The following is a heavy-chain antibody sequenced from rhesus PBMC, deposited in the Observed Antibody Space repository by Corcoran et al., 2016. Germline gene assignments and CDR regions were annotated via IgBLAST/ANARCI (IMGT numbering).Heavy chain of an antibody. Sequence: QVQLQESGPGLVKPSETLSLTCAVSGGSVSSSNWWSWIRQPPGKGLEWIGYISGSSCSTYYNPSLKSRVTMSTDTSKDQFSLKLSSVTAADTAVYYCAREAPANYWGQGVLVTVSS. CDR1: GGSVSSSNW. D-gene: IGHD2-33*01. CDR2: ISGSSCST. CDR3: AREAPANY. J-gene: IGHJ4*01. V-gene: IGHV4-65*01.